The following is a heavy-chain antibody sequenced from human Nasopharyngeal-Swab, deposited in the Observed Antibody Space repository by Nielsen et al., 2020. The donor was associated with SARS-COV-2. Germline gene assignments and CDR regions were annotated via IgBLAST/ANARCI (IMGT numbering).Heavy chain of an antibody. V-gene: IGHV3-9*01. J-gene: IGHJ4*01. CDR2: ISWDSVTI. CDR3: VKGVAVVWGHFND. Sequence: SLKISCAASGFTFDAYAMHWVRQAPGKGLEWVSGISWDSVTIGYADSLKGRISISRDNAKNALYLQMNSLRPEDTARYYCVKGVAVVWGHFNDWGRGTLVTVSS. D-gene: IGHD7-27*01. CDR1: GFTFDAYA.